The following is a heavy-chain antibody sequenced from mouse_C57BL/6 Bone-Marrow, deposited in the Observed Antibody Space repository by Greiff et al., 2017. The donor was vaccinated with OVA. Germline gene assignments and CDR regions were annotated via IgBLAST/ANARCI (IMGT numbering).Heavy chain of an antibody. V-gene: IGHV1-78*01. D-gene: IGHD2-2*01. Sequence: VQRVESDAELVKPGASVKISCKVSGYTFTDHTIHWMKQRPEQGLEWIGYIYPRDGSTKYNEKFKGKATLNADKSSSTAYLPLPSLPSSASSVYFCARGYYYAMDYWGQGTSVTVSS. CDR2: IYPRDGST. CDR3: ARGYYYAMDY. CDR1: GYTFTDHT. J-gene: IGHJ4*01.